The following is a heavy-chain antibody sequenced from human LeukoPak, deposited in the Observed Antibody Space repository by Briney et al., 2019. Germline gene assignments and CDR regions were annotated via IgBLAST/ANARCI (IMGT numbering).Heavy chain of an antibody. V-gene: IGHV3-21*01. CDR1: GFTFSSYR. D-gene: IGHD3-22*01. CDR2: ISSSSSYI. Sequence: PGGSLRLSCAASGFTFSSYRMNWVRQAPGKGLEWVSSISSSSSYIYYADSVKGRFTISRDNAKNSLYLQMNSLRAEDTAVYYCARDHYYDSSGYTHFDYWGQGTLVTVSS. J-gene: IGHJ4*02. CDR3: ARDHYYDSSGYTHFDY.